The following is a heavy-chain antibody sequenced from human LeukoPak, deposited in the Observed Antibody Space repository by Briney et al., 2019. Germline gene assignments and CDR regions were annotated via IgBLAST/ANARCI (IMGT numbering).Heavy chain of an antibody. CDR3: ARGGLWPQGAFDI. CDR1: GGTFSSYA. J-gene: IGHJ3*02. V-gene: IGHV1-69*04. D-gene: IGHD1-26*01. CDR2: IIPILGIA. Sequence: SVKVSCKASGGTFSSYAISWVRQAPGQGLEWMGSIIPILGIANYPQKFQGRVTMTRDTSTSTVYMELSSLRSEDTAVYYCARGGLWPQGAFDIWGQGTMVTVSS.